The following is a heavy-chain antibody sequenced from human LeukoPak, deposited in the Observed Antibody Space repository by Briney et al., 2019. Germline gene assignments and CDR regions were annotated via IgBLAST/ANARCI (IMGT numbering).Heavy chain of an antibody. D-gene: IGHD5-12*01. Sequence: KIGESLKISCKGSGYSFTSYWIGWVRQMPGKGLEWMGIIYPGDSDTRYSPSFQGQVTISADKSISTAYLQWSSLKASDTAMYYCARLHGFGPSGWLRLDYWGQGTLVTVSS. J-gene: IGHJ4*02. CDR1: GYSFTSYW. CDR3: ARLHGFGPSGWLRLDY. V-gene: IGHV5-51*01. CDR2: IYPGDSDT.